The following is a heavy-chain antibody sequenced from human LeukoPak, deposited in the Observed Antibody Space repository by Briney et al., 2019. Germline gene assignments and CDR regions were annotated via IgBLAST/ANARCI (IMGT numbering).Heavy chain of an antibody. V-gene: IGHV4-59*01. CDR2: IYYSGST. D-gene: IGHD6-13*01. CDR3: ARGAAPPTGYSSSWYSPHQYYFDY. Sequence: SETLSLTCTVSGGSISSYHWSWIRQPPGKDLEWIGYIYYSGSTNYNPSLKSRVTISVDTSKNQFSLKLSSVTAADTAVYYCARGAAPPTGYSSSWYSPHQYYFDYWGQGTLVTVSS. J-gene: IGHJ4*02. CDR1: GGSISSYH.